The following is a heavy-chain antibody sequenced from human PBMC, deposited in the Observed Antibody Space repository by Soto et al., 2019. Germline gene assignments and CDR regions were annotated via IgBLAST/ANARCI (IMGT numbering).Heavy chain of an antibody. CDR1: GYSFTSYW. J-gene: IGHJ3*02. V-gene: IGHV5-51*01. CDR2: IYPGDSDT. D-gene: IGHD3-10*01. Sequence: GESLKISCKGSGYSFTSYWIGWVRQMPGKGLEWMGIIYPGDSDTRYSPSFQGQVTISADKSISTAYLQWSSLKASDTAMYYCARFCYYGSGSSESDAFDIWGQGTMVTVSS. CDR3: ARFCYYGSGSSESDAFDI.